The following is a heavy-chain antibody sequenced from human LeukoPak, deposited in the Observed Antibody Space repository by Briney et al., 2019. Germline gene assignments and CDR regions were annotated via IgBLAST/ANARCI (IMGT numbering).Heavy chain of an antibody. Sequence: ASETLSLTSAVYGGSFSGYYWSWIRQPPGTGLEWIGEINHSGSTNYNPSLKSRVTISVDTSKNQFSLKLSSVTAADTAVYYCAKGLGYCSSTSCPHFDYWGQGTLVTVSS. CDR2: INHSGST. CDR3: AKGLGYCSSTSCPHFDY. CDR1: GGSFSGYY. J-gene: IGHJ4*02. D-gene: IGHD2-2*01. V-gene: IGHV4-34*01.